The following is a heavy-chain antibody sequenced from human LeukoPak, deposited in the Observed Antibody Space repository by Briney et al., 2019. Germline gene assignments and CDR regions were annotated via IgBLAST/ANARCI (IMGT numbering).Heavy chain of an antibody. CDR3: AKSAESSSWYQVNNEYFDY. V-gene: IGHV3-23*01. CDR1: GSTFSRHA. CDR2: ISGSGGST. J-gene: IGHJ4*02. Sequence: QSGESLRLACAASGSTFSRHAIGWVRQAPGKGLEWVSAISGSGGSTYYADSVKGRFTISGDNSKNTLYLQMNSLRAEDTAVYYCAKSAESSSWYQVNNEYFDYWGQGTLVTVSS. D-gene: IGHD6-13*01.